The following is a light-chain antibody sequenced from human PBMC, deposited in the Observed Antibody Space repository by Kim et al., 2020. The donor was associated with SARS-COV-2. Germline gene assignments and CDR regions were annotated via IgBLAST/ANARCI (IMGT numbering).Light chain of an antibody. V-gene: IGKV3-15*01. CDR3: QQYTKWWT. CDR1: QSDGTN. J-gene: IGKJ1*01. CDR2: GVS. Sequence: SGGPGERVTRTCRDSQSDGTNLDWYQQKQGQAPRVLIHGVSIRATGIPGRFSGSGSGTEFTLTSSSLQSEDFALYYCQQYTKWWTFGQGTKVDIK.